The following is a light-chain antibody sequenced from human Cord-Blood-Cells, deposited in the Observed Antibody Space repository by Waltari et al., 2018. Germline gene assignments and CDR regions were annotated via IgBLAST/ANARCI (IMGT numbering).Light chain of an antibody. V-gene: IGKV3-11*01. CDR3: QQRSNWSIT. CDR1: QSVSSY. J-gene: IGKJ5*01. Sequence: EIVLTQSPATLSLSPGERATLCCRASQSVSSYLAWYQQKPGQAPRLLIYDASNRATGIPARFSGSGSGTDFTLTISSLEPEDFAVYYCQQRSNWSITFGQGTRLEIK. CDR2: DAS.